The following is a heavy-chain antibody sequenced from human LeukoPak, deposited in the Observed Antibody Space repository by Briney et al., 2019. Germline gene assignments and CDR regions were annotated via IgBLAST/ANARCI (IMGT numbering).Heavy chain of an antibody. CDR1: GFTFSSYG. CDR3: AKVYYDILTGYRVDGMDV. D-gene: IGHD3-9*01. Sequence: GGSLRLSCAASGFTFSSYGMSWVRQAPGKGLEWVSAISGSGGSTYYADSVKGRFTISRDNSKNTLYLQMNSLRAEDTAVYYCAKVYYDILTGYRVDGMDVWGQEATVTVSS. V-gene: IGHV3-23*01. CDR2: ISGSGGST. J-gene: IGHJ6*02.